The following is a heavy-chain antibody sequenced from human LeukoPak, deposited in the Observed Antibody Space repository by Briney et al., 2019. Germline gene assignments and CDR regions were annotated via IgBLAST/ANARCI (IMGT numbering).Heavy chain of an antibody. V-gene: IGHV4-30-2*01. D-gene: IGHD2-15*01. Sequence: SETLSLTCAVSGGSISSGGYSWSWIRQPPGKGLEWIGYIYHSGSTYYNPSLKSRVTVSVDRSKNQFSLKLSSVTAADTAVYYCARGPNGRGFAFDIWGQGTMVTVSS. CDR1: GGSISSGGYS. CDR3: ARGPNGRGFAFDI. CDR2: IYHSGST. J-gene: IGHJ3*02.